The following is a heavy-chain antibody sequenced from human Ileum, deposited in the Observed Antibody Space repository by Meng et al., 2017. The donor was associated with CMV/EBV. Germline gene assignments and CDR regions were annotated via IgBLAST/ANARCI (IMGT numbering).Heavy chain of an antibody. CDR2: TYTGGST. CDR1: FSVRTTH. J-gene: IGHJ4*02. V-gene: IGHV3-53*01. CDR3: ARDPSNLAMFGRDGSLGY. Sequence: FSVRTTHTSWVRQAPGKGLEWLSVTYTGGSTYYANSVRGRFTISRDSSKNTLYLKMNSLRAEDTAVYYCARDPSNLAMFGRDGSLGYWGQGILVTVSS. D-gene: IGHD3-10*01.